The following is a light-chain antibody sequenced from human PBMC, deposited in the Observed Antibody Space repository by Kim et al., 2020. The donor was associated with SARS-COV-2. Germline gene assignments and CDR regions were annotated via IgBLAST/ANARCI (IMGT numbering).Light chain of an antibody. CDR3: HQFNSYPRS. Sequence: ASVGDRVTITCRARQGISNYLAWYQQNPGKAPKLLIYGASTLQSGVPSRFSGSGSGTDFTLAISSLQPEDFATYSCHQFNSYPRSFGQGTKVDIK. CDR2: GAS. J-gene: IGKJ1*01. V-gene: IGKV1-9*01. CDR1: QGISNY.